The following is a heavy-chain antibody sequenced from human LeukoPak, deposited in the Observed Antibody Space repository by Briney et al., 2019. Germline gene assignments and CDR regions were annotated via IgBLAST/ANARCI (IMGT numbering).Heavy chain of an antibody. CDR1: GFTFTISA. V-gene: IGHV1-58*02. J-gene: IGHJ4*02. Sequence: GASVKLSCKASGFTFTISAMQWVRQARAQRLEWIGWIVVGSGNTNYAQKFQERVTITRDMSTSTAYMEMSSLRSEDTAVYYCAAEGAAGTTRYYFDYWGQGTLVTVSS. CDR3: AAEGAAGTTRYYFDY. D-gene: IGHD6-13*01. CDR2: IVVGSGNT.